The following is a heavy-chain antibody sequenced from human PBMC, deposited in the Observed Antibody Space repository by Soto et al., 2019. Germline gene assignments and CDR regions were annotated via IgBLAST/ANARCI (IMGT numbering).Heavy chain of an antibody. Sequence: QVQLQESGPGLVKPSQTLSLTCTVSGGSISSGGYYWSWIRQHPGKGLEWIGYIYSSGSTYYNPSLKSRVTISVDTSKNQVSLKLSSVTAADTAVYYCARVRSSSSGYYLVYYWGQGTLVTVSS. CDR3: ARVRSSSSGYYLVYY. D-gene: IGHD3-22*01. J-gene: IGHJ4*02. CDR1: GGSISSGGYY. CDR2: IYSSGST. V-gene: IGHV4-31*03.